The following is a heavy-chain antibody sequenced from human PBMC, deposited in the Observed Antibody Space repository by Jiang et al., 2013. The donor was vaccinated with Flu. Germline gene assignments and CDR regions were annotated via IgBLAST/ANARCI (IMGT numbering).Heavy chain of an antibody. J-gene: IGHJ5*02. CDR3: ARISIAARPGPFDP. V-gene: IGHV5-51*01. CDR2: IYPGDSDT. Sequence: QMPGKGLEWMGIIYPGDSDTRYSPSFQGQVTISADKSISTAYLQWSSLKASDTAMYYCARISIAARPGPFDPWGQGTLVTVSS. D-gene: IGHD6-6*01.